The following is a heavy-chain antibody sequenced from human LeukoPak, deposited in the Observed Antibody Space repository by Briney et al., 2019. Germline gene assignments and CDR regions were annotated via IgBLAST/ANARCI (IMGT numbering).Heavy chain of an antibody. CDR1: GYTFTSYD. J-gene: IGHJ3*02. CDR2: MNPNSGNT. V-gene: IGHV1-8*03. Sequence: ASVKVSCKASGYTFTSYDINWVRQATGQGLEWMGWMNPNSGNTGYAQKFQGRVTITRNTSISTAYMELSSLRSEDTAVYYCASSSGWYDLAFDIWGQGTMVTVSS. CDR3: ASSSGWYDLAFDI. D-gene: IGHD6-19*01.